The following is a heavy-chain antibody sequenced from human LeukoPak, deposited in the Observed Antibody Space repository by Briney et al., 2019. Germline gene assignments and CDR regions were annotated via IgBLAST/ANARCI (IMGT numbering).Heavy chain of an antibody. J-gene: IGHJ4*02. V-gene: IGHV1-18*01. Sequence: XXXXKASGYTFTSYGISWVRQAPGQGLEWMGWISAYNGNTNYAQKLQGRVTMTTDTSTSTAYMELRSLRSDDTAVYYCARDKFGIAVAGTSGIDYWGQGTLVTVSS. CDR1: GYTFTSYG. CDR3: ARDKFGIAVAGTSGIDY. CDR2: ISAYNGNT. D-gene: IGHD6-19*01.